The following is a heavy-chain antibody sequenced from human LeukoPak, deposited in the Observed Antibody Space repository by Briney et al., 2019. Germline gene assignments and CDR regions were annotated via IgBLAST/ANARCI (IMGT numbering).Heavy chain of an antibody. CDR2: INHSGST. Sequence: SETLSLTCTVSGGSISSHYWSWIRQPPGKGLEWIGEINHSGSTNYNPSLKSRVTISVDTSKNQFSLKLSSVTAADTAVYYCARRVVVTATNFDYWGQGTLVTVSS. CDR1: GGSISSHY. D-gene: IGHD2-21*02. CDR3: ARRVVVTATNFDY. V-gene: IGHV4-34*01. J-gene: IGHJ4*02.